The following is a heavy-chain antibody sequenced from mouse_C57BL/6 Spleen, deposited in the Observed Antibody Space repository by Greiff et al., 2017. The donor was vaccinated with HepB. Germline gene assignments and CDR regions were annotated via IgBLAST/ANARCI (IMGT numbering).Heavy chain of an antibody. Sequence: VQVVESGPELVKPGASVKISCKASGYAFSSSWMNWVKQRPGKGLEWIGRIYPGDGDTNYNGKFKGKATLTADKSSSTAYMQLSSLTSEDSAVYFCATENYWFAYWGQGTLVTVSA. D-gene: IGHD1-3*01. J-gene: IGHJ3*01. V-gene: IGHV1-82*01. CDR3: ATENYWFAY. CDR1: GYAFSSSW. CDR2: IYPGDGDT.